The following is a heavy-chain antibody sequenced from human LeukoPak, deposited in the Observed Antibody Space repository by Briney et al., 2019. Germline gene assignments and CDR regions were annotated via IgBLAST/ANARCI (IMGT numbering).Heavy chain of an antibody. D-gene: IGHD3-10*01. Sequence: SETLSLTCAVSGYSISSGYYWGWIRQPPGKGREWFGSIYHSGSTYYNPSLKSRVTISVDTSKNQFSLKLSSVTAADTAVYYCARDKSELLWFGELQVDWFDPWGQGTLVTVSS. V-gene: IGHV4-38-2*02. CDR3: ARDKSELLWFGELQVDWFDP. CDR1: GYSISSGYY. J-gene: IGHJ5*02. CDR2: IYHSGST.